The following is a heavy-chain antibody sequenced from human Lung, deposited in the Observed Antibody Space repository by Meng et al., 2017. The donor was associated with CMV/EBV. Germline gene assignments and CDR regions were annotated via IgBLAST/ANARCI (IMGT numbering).Heavy chain of an antibody. CDR3: TREGFDY. Sequence: QAQVVQPGAEVKNIGPEVKLSCKTSGYTFNDYWIHWVRQAPGQGLEWMGRIKPSTGDTSYAQKFRGRLTVTRDTPISTVYMEVNSLTSDDTAVYYCTREGFDYWGQGALVTVSS. CDR1: GYTFNDYW. V-gene: IGHV1-2*06. J-gene: IGHJ4*02. CDR2: IKPSTGDT.